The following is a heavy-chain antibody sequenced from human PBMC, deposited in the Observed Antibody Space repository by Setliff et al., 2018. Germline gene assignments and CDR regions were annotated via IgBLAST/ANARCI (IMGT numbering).Heavy chain of an antibody. Sequence: GASVKVSCKASGGTFSSYGISWVRQAPGQGLEWMGGTIPIFGSTNYAQKFQDRVTIITDESTSTAYMELSSLRTEDTAVYYCAREGVDTRSSTDYRYYMDVWGKGTMVTVSS. CDR2: TIPIFGST. CDR1: GGTFSSYG. J-gene: IGHJ6*03. D-gene: IGHD5-18*01. CDR3: AREGVDTRSSTDYRYYMDV. V-gene: IGHV1-69*05.